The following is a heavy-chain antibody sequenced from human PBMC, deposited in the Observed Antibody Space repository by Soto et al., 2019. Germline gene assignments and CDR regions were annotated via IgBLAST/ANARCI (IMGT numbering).Heavy chain of an antibody. J-gene: IGHJ6*02. V-gene: IGHV4-34*01. CDR1: GGSSSGYY. CDR2: INHSGST. Sequence: SETLSLTCAVYGGSSSGYYWSWIRQPPGKGLEWIGEINHSGSTNYNPSLKSRVTISVDTSKNQFSLKLSSVTAADTAVYYCARVGYSSSSAPWRDYYGMDVWGQGTTVTVSS. D-gene: IGHD6-6*01. CDR3: ARVGYSSSSAPWRDYYGMDV.